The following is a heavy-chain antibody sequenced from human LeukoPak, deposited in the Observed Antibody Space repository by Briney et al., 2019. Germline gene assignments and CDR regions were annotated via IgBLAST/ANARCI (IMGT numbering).Heavy chain of an antibody. CDR2: ISWNRGSI. CDR3: ACGYSYGPPGY. D-gene: IGHD5-18*01. Sequence: PGGSLRLSCAASGFTFDDYAMHWVRQAPGKGLEWVSGISWNRGSIGYADSVKGRFTISRDNAKNSLYLHMNSLRAEDTALYYCACGYSYGPPGYCGQGTLVTVSS. CDR1: GFTFDDYA. J-gene: IGHJ4*02. V-gene: IGHV3-9*01.